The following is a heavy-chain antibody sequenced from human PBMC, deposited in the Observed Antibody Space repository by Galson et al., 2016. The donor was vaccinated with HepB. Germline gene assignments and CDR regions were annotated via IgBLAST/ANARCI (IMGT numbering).Heavy chain of an antibody. CDR1: GFTFSFYD. CDR2: IGTAPGDT. Sequence: SLRLSCAASGFTFSFYDMHWVRQVTGKGLEWISAIGTAPGDTYYSTSVKGRSTISRENAKNSLFLHMSSLRAGDTAVYYCARGKSLWTTPWNYGLDAWGKGTTVTVSS. J-gene: IGHJ6*04. D-gene: IGHD3-10*01. CDR3: ARGKSLWTTPWNYGLDA. V-gene: IGHV3-13*01.